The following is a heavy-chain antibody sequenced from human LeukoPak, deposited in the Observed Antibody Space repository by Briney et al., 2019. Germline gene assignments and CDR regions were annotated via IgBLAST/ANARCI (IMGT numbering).Heavy chain of an antibody. Sequence: GGTLRLSCAASGFTFSSYGMSWVRQAPGKGLEWVSSISSSSSYIYYADSVKGRFTISRDNAKNSLYLQMNSLRAEDTAVYYCARGGKGYPPTEVWYWGQGTLVTVSS. CDR1: GFTFSSYG. D-gene: IGHD2-15*01. J-gene: IGHJ4*02. CDR2: ISSSSSYI. V-gene: IGHV3-21*01. CDR3: ARGGKGYPPTEVWY.